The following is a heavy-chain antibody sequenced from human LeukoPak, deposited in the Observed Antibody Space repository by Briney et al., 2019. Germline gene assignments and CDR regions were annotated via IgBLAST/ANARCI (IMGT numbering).Heavy chain of an antibody. CDR2: INSEGSST. CDR3: ARDYCSRFDY. Sequence: GGSLRPSCAASGFTLSRYGMNWVRQAPGKGLVWVSRINSEGSSTTYADSVKGRFTISRDNAKNTLILQMNSLRAEDTAVYYCARDYCSRFDYWGQGTLVTVSS. D-gene: IGHD2-21*01. V-gene: IGHV3-74*01. CDR1: GFTLSRYG. J-gene: IGHJ4*02.